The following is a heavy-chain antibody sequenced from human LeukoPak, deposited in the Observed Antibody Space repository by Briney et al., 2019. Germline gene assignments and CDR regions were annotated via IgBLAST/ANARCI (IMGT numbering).Heavy chain of an antibody. V-gene: IGHV3-21*01. J-gene: IGHJ3*01. D-gene: IGHD1-26*01. CDR2: ISSSSSYI. CDR3: ARGGFYTDPDAFDV. CDR1: GFTFNSYA. Sequence: PGGSLRLSCAASGFTFNSYAMNWVRQAPGKGLEWVSSISSSSSYIYYADSVKGRFTISRDNTKNSLSLQMNSLRVEDTAVYYCARGGFYTDPDAFDVWGQGTMVTVSS.